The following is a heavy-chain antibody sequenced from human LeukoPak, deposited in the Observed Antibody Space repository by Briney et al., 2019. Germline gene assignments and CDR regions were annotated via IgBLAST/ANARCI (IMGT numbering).Heavy chain of an antibody. CDR3: AKDPSFRPGYFDY. J-gene: IGHJ4*02. CDR1: GFTFSSYG. V-gene: IGHV3-30*02. Sequence: GGSLRLFCAASGFTFSSYGMHWVRQAPGKGLEWVAFIRYDGSNKYYADSVKGRFTISRDNSKNTLYLQMNSLRAEDTAVYYCAKDPSFRPGYFDYWGQRTLVTVSS. CDR2: IRYDGSNK.